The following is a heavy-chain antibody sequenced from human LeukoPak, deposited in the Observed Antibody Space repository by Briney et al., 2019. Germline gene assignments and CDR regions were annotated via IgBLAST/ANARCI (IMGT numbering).Heavy chain of an antibody. CDR2: ISYNGGEK. D-gene: IGHD2-2*01. V-gene: IGHV3-30*04. J-gene: IGHJ4*02. CDR1: GFTFSSYA. Sequence: GGSLRLSCAASGFTFSSYAMHWVRQAPGKGLEWVTIISYNGGEKYYADSVRGRFSISRDNSKNTLYLQMNSLRAEDTAVYYCAKDGPGVVPAATAWGQGTLVTVSS. CDR3: AKDGPGVVPAATA.